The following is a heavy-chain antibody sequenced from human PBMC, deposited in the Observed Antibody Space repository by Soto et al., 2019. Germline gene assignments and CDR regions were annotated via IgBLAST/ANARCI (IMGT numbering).Heavy chain of an antibody. V-gene: IGHV3-23*01. CDR2: ISGSGGST. J-gene: IGHJ4*02. CDR3: AAAYSVIAVAGPFDY. CDR1: GFTA. D-gene: IGHD6-19*01. Sequence: GSLRLSCAASGFTAMSWVRQAPGKGLEWVSVISGSGGSTYYADSVKGRFTISRDNSKNTLYLQMNSLRSEDTAVYYCAAAYSVIAVAGPFDYWGQGTLVTVSS.